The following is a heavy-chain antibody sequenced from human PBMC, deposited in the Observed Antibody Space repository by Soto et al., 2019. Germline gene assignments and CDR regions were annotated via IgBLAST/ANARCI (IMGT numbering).Heavy chain of an antibody. D-gene: IGHD1-7*01. CDR1: GFTFSSYG. CDR2: IWYDGSNK. Sequence: GGSLRLSCAASGFTFSSYGMHWVRQAPGKGLEWVAVIWYDGSNKYYADSVKGRFTISRDNSKNTLYLQMNSLRAEDTAVYYCAREWTGTTEFGRVQKGFDYWGQGTLVTVSS. V-gene: IGHV3-33*01. J-gene: IGHJ4*02. CDR3: AREWTGTTEFGRVQKGFDY.